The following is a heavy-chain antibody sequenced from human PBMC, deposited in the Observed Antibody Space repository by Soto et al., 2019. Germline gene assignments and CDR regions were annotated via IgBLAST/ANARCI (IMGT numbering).Heavy chain of an antibody. CDR1: GGSISSYY. D-gene: IGHD3-10*01. CDR2: IYYSGST. V-gene: IGHV4-59*01. J-gene: IGHJ3*02. Sequence: SETLSLTCTVSGGSISSYYWSWIRQPPGKGLEWIGYIYYSGSTNYNPSLKSRVTISVDASKNQFSLKLSSVTAADTAVYYCAKNYGNAFDIWGQGTMVTVAS. CDR3: AKNYGNAFDI.